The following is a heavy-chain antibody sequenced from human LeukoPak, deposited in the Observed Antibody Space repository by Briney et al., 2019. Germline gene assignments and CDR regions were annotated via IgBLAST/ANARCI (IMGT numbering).Heavy chain of an antibody. CDR1: GFTFSSYS. Sequence: PGGSLRLSCAASGFTFSSYSMNWVRQAPGKGLEWVSYISSSSSTIYYADSVKGRFTISRDNAKNSLYLQMNSLRAEDTAAYYCARGGSSSGWYKVSGYWGQGTLVTVSS. J-gene: IGHJ4*02. CDR2: ISSSSSTI. V-gene: IGHV3-48*01. CDR3: ARGGSSSGWYKVSGY. D-gene: IGHD6-19*01.